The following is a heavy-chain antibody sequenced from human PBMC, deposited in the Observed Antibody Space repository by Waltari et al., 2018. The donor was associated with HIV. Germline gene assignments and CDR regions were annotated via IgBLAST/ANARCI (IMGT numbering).Heavy chain of an antibody. J-gene: IGHJ4*02. CDR2: IKSISDGGTR. D-gene: IGHD3-16*01. V-gene: IGHV3-15*01. Sequence: EVQLVESGGDLVKPGGCLRLSCVASGFTLNSAGMTWVRQAPGKGLEGVGRIKSISDGGTRDYAAVVEGRFTISRDDSKNTLSLQMNNLQIGDTAVYYCTTEDGYGGGSYYDDWGQGTLVTVSA. CDR1: GFTLNSAG. CDR3: TTEDGYGGGSYYDD.